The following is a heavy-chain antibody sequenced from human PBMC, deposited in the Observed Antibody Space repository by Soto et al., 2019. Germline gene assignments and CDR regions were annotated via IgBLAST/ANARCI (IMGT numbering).Heavy chain of an antibody. V-gene: IGHV3-48*02. CDR1: GFAFSTYM. J-gene: IGHJ6*02. CDR3: VRDRDLRDYYGMDV. Sequence: GSLRLSCAGSGFAFSTYMMNWVRHARGKGLEWIADISTNGRSKSYAASVRGRFTISRDNTKNSMYLQMNSLRDDDTAVYYCVRDRDLRDYYGMDVWRQGTTVTVSS. D-gene: IGHD3-10*01. CDR2: ISTNGRSK.